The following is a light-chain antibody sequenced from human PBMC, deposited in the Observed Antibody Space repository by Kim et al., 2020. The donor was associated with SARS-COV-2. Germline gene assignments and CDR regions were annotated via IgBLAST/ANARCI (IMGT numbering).Light chain of an antibody. CDR2: GAS. Sequence: PGERATRSGRASQSVSSSYLAWYQQKPGQDPRLLIYGASSRATGIPDRFSGSGSGTDFTLTISRLEPEDFAVYYCQQYGSSPPTFGQGTKVDIK. CDR3: QQYGSSPPT. CDR1: QSVSSSY. J-gene: IGKJ1*01. V-gene: IGKV3-20*01.